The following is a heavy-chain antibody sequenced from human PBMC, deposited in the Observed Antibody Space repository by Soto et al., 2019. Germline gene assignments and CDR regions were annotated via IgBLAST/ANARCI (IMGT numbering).Heavy chain of an antibody. Sequence: QTLSLTSAISGNSVSCSSAVWNWIRLSPSRGLEWLARTYYRSRWYNDYAVSVRSRITVNPDTSKNQFSLQLTSVTPEDTAVYYCAGTTSHHCYYMDDWGNGPTVT. D-gene: IGHD1-7*01. J-gene: IGHJ6*03. CDR1: GNSVSCSSAV. CDR2: TYYRSRWYN. V-gene: IGHV6-1*01. CDR3: AGTTSHHCYYMDD.